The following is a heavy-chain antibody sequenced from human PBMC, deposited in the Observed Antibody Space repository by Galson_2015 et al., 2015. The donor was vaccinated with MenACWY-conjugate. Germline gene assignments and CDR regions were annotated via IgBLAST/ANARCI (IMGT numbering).Heavy chain of an antibody. CDR1: GYIFTSYW. CDR2: IDPSDSST. J-gene: IGHJ6*02. Sequence: QSGAEVKKPGESLRISCKASGYIFTSYWVSWVRQMPGEGLEWMGTIDPSDSSTNYSPSFQGHVTISSDKSINTAYLQWSSLKASDTAIYYCSRSPSYLYGMDVWGQGTTVTVSS. D-gene: IGHD3-10*01. CDR3: SRSPSYLYGMDV. V-gene: IGHV5-10-1*01.